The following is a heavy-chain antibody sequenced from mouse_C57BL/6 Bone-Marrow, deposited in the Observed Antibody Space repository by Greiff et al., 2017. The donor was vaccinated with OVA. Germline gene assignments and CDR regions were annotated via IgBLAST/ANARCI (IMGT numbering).Heavy chain of an antibody. Sequence: EVQLQQSGAELVRPGASVKLSCTASGFNIKDDYMHWVKQRPEPGLEWIGWIDPENGDTEYASQFQGKATITADTSSNTAYLQLSSLTSEDTAVYYCTTIDAMDYWGQGTSVTVSS. CDR1: GFNIKDDY. V-gene: IGHV14-4*01. CDR2: IDPENGDT. J-gene: IGHJ4*01. CDR3: TTIDAMDY.